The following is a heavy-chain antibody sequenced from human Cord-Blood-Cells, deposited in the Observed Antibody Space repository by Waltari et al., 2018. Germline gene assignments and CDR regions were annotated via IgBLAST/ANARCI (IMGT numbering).Heavy chain of an antibody. D-gene: IGHD2-21*02. V-gene: IGHV3-33*01. Sequence: QVQLVESGGGVVQPGRSLRLSCAASGFTFSSYGMHWVRQAPGKGLEWVAVIWYDGSNKYYADSVKGRFTISRDNSKNTLYLQMNSLRAEDTAVYYCARDREGRWGQAEPAAFDIWGQGTMVTVSS. CDR3: ARDREGRWGQAEPAAFDI. J-gene: IGHJ3*02. CDR1: GFTFSSYG. CDR2: IWYDGSNK.